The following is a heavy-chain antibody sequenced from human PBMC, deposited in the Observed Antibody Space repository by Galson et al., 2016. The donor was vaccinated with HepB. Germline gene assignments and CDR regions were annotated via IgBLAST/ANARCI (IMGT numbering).Heavy chain of an antibody. V-gene: IGHV4-34*01. CDR3: AREDMQLRPL. CDR2: INHSGST. D-gene: IGHD2-15*01. J-gene: IGHJ4*02. CDR1: GGSFSSYS. Sequence: SETLSLTCAVYGGSFSSYSWSWIRQPPGKGLEWIGEINHSGSTNYNPSLKSRVTMSVDTSKNQFSLKLSSVTAADTAVYYCAREDMQLRPLWGQGTLVTVSS.